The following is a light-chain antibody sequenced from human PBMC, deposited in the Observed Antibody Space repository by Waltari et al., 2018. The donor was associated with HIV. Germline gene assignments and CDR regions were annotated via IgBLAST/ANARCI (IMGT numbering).Light chain of an antibody. CDR3: QSADNTGNYV. CDR1: ALTKQY. V-gene: IGLV3-25*03. J-gene: IGLJ1*01. Sequence: SFELTQPPSVSVSPGQTARITCSADALTKQYAYWYQQKPGQAPVLVIFKDTERPSGIPERFSGSSSGTTGTLTISGVQAEDEADYYCQSADNTGNYVFGTGTKVTV. CDR2: KDT.